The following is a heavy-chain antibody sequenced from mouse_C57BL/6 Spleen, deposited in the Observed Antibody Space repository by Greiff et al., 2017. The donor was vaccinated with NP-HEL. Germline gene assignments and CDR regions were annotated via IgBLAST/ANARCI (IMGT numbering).Heavy chain of an antibody. CDR2: IDPANGNT. CDR3: ARALNYYGSSYYFDY. Sequence: VQLQQSVAELVRPGASVKLSCTASGFTIKNTYMHWVKQRPEQGLEWIGRIDPANGNTTYASTFQGKATITADTSSNTAYLQLSSLTSEDTAIYYCARALNYYGSSYYFDYWGQGTTLTVSS. CDR1: GFTIKNTY. V-gene: IGHV14-3*01. J-gene: IGHJ2*01. D-gene: IGHD1-1*01.